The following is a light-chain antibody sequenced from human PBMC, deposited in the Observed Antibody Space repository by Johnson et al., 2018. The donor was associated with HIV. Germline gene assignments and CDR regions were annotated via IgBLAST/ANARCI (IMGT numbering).Light chain of an antibody. V-gene: IGLV1-51*01. CDR1: SSNIGNNY. CDR3: ATWDSSLSGGV. Sequence: QPVLTQPPSVSAAPGQKVAISCSGSSSNIGNNYVSWYQQVPGTAPKLLIYDNNKRPSGIPDRFSASKSGTSATLGITGLQTGDEADYYCATWDSSLSGGVFGTGTKVTVL. CDR2: DNN. J-gene: IGLJ1*01.